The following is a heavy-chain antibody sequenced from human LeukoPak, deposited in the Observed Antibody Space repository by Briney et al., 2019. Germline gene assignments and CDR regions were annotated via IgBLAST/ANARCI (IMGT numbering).Heavy chain of an antibody. Sequence: RPGGSLRLSCAASGFTVSSNYMSWVRQAPGKGLEWVSVIYSGGSTYYADSVKGRFTISRDNSKNTLYLQMNSLRAEDTAVYYCAGGGRGYVVVVGATNYWGQGTLVTVSS. J-gene: IGHJ4*02. D-gene: IGHD1-26*01. CDR3: AGGGRGYVVVVGATNY. V-gene: IGHV3-53*01. CDR1: GFTVSSNY. CDR2: IYSGGST.